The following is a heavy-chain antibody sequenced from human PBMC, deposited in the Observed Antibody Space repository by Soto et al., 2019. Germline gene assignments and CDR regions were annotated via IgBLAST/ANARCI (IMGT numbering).Heavy chain of an antibody. J-gene: IGHJ4*02. D-gene: IGHD2-21*01. Sequence: EVQLLESGGGSVHPGESLRLSCAASGFTFSDFAMAWVRQAPGKGLEWVSSASASGSGTYYADSVKGRVTISRDNSKNTLCLHMTNLRAGDTALYFCAKGRPGVAAAPDSWGQGTLVTVSS. CDR1: GFTFSDFA. CDR2: ASASGSGT. CDR3: AKGRPGVAAAPDS. V-gene: IGHV3-23*01.